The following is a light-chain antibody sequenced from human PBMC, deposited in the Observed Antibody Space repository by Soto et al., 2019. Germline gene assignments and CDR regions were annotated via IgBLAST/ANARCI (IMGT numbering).Light chain of an antibody. V-gene: IGKV3-20*01. CDR2: GAS. CDR1: QSIRSSY. CDR3: QQFGTSPIFT. J-gene: IGKJ3*01. Sequence: ETVLTQSPGTLSLSPGERATLSCRASQSIRSSYLAWYQQKPGQAPRLLIYGASSRATGIPDRFIGSGPGTDFTLTISRLEPEDFAVYYCQQFGTSPIFTVGPGAKVDIK.